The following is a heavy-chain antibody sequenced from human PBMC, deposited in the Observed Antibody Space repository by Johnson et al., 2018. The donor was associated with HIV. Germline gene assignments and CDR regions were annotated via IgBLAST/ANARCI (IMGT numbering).Heavy chain of an antibody. CDR1: GLTFSTSW. D-gene: IGHD2-21*01. J-gene: IGHJ3*02. CDR3: ARDVAYRYDGDGWADAFDI. V-gene: IGHV3-7*01. CDR2: IKHDGSRI. Sequence: EQLVESGGGLVQTGGSLRLTCAASGLTFSTSWMNWVRQAPGRGLEWVANIKHDGSRIQSMDSVKGRFTISRDNTRHLLFLQMNTLRAEDTAVYYCARDVAYRYDGDGWADAFDIWGQGTMVTVSA.